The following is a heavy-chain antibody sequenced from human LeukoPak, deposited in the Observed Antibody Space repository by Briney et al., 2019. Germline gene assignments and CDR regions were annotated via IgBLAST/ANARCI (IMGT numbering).Heavy chain of an antibody. J-gene: IGHJ6*02. V-gene: IGHV1-2*02. CDR1: GYTFTSYY. CDR3: AREVVVIGASRNYYNGLDV. D-gene: IGHD2-21*01. CDR2: INPNSGNA. Sequence: ASVRVSCKASGYTFTSYYYHWVRQAPGQGLEWMGWINPNSGNADYPQRSQGRVTLTRDTSISTVYMEVSSLTSDDSAIYYCAREVVVIGASRNYYNGLDVWGQGTTVTVSS.